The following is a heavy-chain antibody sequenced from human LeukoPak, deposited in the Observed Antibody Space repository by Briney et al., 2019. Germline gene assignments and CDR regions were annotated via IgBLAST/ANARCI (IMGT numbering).Heavy chain of an antibody. Sequence: GGSLRLSCAGSGFIFSDVWMNWVRQAPGKGLEWVARIKSKGEGGTIDCGVPMTGRFIINRDDSEKSMDLQMSSLKSEDTGVYSCTTDLDYWGQGTLVTVSS. CDR3: TTDLDY. CDR2: IKSKGEGGTI. J-gene: IGHJ4*02. V-gene: IGHV3-15*01. CDR1: GFIFSDVW.